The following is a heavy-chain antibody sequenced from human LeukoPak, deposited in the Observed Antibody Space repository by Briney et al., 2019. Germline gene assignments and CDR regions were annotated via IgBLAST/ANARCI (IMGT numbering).Heavy chain of an antibody. Sequence: GGSLRLSCAASGFTFDDYGMSWVRQAPGKGLEWVSGINWNGGSTGYADSVKGRFTISRDNAKNSLYLQMNSLRAEDTAVYYCARDVRYQLLLDYWGQGALVTVSS. CDR3: ARDVRYQLLLDY. D-gene: IGHD2-2*01. V-gene: IGHV3-20*04. J-gene: IGHJ4*02. CDR1: GFTFDDYG. CDR2: INWNGGST.